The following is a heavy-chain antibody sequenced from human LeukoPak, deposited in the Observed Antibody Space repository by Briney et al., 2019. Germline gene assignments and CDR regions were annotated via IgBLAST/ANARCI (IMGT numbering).Heavy chain of an antibody. J-gene: IGHJ4*02. V-gene: IGHV3-48*02. Sequence: GGSLRLSCAASGFTFSSYSMNWVRQAPGKGLEWVSYISSSSTIYYADSVKGRFTISRDNAKNSLYLQMNSLRDEDTAVYYCARARLGSTFDYWGQGTLVTVSS. D-gene: IGHD3-10*01. CDR2: ISSSSTI. CDR1: GFTFSSYS. CDR3: ARARLGSTFDY.